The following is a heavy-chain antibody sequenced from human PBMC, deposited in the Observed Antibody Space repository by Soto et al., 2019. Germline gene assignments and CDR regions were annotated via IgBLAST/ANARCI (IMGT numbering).Heavy chain of an antibody. Sequence: QVQLVQSGAEVKKPGSSVKVSCKASGGTFSSYAISWVRQAPGQELEWMGGIIPIFGTANYAQKFQGRVTITADESTSTAYMELSSLRSEDTAVYYCASRGGYNLGPYYYYGMDVWGQGTTVTVSS. CDR3: ASRGGYNLGPYYYYGMDV. J-gene: IGHJ6*02. CDR1: GGTFSSYA. V-gene: IGHV1-69*01. D-gene: IGHD5-12*01. CDR2: IIPIFGTA.